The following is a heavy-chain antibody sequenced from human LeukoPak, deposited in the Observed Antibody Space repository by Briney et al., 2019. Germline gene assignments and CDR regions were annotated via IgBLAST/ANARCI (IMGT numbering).Heavy chain of an antibody. J-gene: IGHJ4*02. CDR2: IYSGGST. CDR1: GLTFSRYW. Sequence: GGSLRLSCAASGLTFSRYWMSWVRQAPGKGLEWVSVIYSGGSTYYADSVKGRFTISRDNSKNTLYLQMNSLRAEDTAVYYCARGITMVRGASDYWGQGTLVTVSS. V-gene: IGHV3-66*01. D-gene: IGHD3-10*01. CDR3: ARGITMVRGASDY.